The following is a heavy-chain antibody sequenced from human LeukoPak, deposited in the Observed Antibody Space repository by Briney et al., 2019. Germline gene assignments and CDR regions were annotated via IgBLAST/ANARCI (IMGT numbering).Heavy chain of an antibody. CDR3: AREHINSFDY. D-gene: IGHD2-21*01. J-gene: IGHJ4*02. Sequence: SQTLSLTCAISGDSVSTNSAAWNWIRQSPSRGLEWLGRTYYRSNWYNDYAVSVTSRITITPDTSKNQFSLHLNSVTPEDTAVYYCAREHINSFDYRAREPWSPSPQ. V-gene: IGHV6-1*01. CDR2: TYYRSNWYN. CDR1: GDSVSTNSAA.